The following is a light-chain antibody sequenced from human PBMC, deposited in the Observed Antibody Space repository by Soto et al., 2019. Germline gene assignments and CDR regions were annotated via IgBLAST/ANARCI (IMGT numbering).Light chain of an antibody. J-gene: IGLJ1*01. CDR3: CSYADGSIYF. CDR1: GRDVGAYDY. V-gene: IGLV2-14*03. Sequence: QSVLTQPASVSGSPGQSITISCTGTGRDVGAYDYVSWYLQYPDKAPQLLIYYVDHRPSGVSSRFSGSKSGNTASLTISGLQAEDEGDYYCCSYADGSIYFFGTGTKLTVL. CDR2: YVD.